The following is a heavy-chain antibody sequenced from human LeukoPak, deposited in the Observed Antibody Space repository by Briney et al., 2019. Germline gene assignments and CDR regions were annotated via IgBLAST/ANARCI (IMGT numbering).Heavy chain of an antibody. CDR2: IKHDGSEE. CDR1: GFTFNTYR. CDR3: ARDLYYYDSSGYYRGLDY. D-gene: IGHD3-22*01. V-gene: IGHV3-7*01. J-gene: IGHJ4*02. Sequence: PGGSLRLSCAASGFTFNTYRMSWVRQAPGKGLEWVANIKHDGSEENYVDSVKGRFTISRDNAKGSLSLQMNSLRGEDTAVCYCARDLYYYDSSGYYRGLDYWGQGTLVTVSS.